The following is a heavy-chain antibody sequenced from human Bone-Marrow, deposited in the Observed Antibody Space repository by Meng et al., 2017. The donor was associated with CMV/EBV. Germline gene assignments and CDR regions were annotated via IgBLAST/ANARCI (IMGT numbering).Heavy chain of an antibody. CDR3: ARVTKFWRGRIYYYGMEV. J-gene: IGHJ6*02. V-gene: IGHV1-69*10. CDR2: IIPILGIA. CDR1: GGTFSRYA. Sequence: SVKVSCKASGGTFSRYAISWVRRAPGQGLEWMGGIIPILGIANYAQKFQGRVTITADNSTSTGYMELSSLRSDDTAVYCFARVTKFWRGRIYYYGMEVWGQGTTVTVSS. D-gene: IGHD3-3*01.